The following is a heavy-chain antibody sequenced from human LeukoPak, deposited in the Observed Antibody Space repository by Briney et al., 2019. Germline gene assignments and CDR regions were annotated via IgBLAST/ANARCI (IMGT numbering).Heavy chain of an antibody. CDR1: GFTFSSYG. J-gene: IGHJ5*02. D-gene: IGHD6-19*01. Sequence: GGTLRLSCAASGFTFSSYGMSWVRQAPGKGLEWVSAISGSGGSIYYADSVKGRFTISRDNAKNSLYLQMNSLRAEDTAVYYCARGKGSGWYVRSWGQGTLVTVSS. V-gene: IGHV3-23*01. CDR3: ARGKGSGWYVRS. CDR2: ISGSGGSI.